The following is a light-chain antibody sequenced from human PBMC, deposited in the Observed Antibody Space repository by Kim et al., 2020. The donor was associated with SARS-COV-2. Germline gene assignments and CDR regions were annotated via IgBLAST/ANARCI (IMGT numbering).Light chain of an antibody. CDR1: QSLYYSSYKKNY. J-gene: IGKJ4*01. CDR2: WAF. V-gene: IGKV4-1*01. CDR3: QQYYTSPLT. Sequence: ATINYKSSQSLYYSSYKKNYLAWYQQKPGQPPKLLIYWAFTRESGVPDRFSGSGSGTDFSLIISSLQAEDVAVYYCQQYYTSPLTFGGGTKVDIK.